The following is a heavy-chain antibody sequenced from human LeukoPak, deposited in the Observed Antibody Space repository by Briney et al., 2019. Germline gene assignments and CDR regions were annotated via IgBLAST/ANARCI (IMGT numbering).Heavy chain of an antibody. D-gene: IGHD2-2*03. CDR1: GYTLTELS. V-gene: IGHV1-24*01. CDR3: ARCTLDNWYFDL. Sequence: ASVKVSCKVSGYTLTELSMHWVRQAPGKGLEWMGGFDPEDGETIYAQKFQGRVTMTEDTSTDTAYMELSSLRSEDTAVYYCARCTLDNWYFDLWGRGTLVTVSS. CDR2: FDPEDGET. J-gene: IGHJ2*01.